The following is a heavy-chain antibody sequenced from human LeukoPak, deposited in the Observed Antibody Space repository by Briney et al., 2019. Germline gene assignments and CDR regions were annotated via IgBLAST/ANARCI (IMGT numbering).Heavy chain of an antibody. J-gene: IGHJ4*02. CDR3: ARALWPYYFDY. V-gene: IGHV3-33*01. CDR2: IWYDGSNE. CDR1: GFTFSSYG. D-gene: IGHD2-21*01. Sequence: GGSLRLSCAAYGFTFSSYGMHWVRQAPGKGLEWVAIIWYDGSNEYYADSVKGRFTISRDNSKNTLYLQMNSLRAEDTAVYYCARALWPYYFDYWGQGTLVTVSS.